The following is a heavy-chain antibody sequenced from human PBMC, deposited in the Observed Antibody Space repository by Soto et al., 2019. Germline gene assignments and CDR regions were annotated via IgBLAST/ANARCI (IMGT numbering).Heavy chain of an antibody. V-gene: IGHV5-51*01. D-gene: IGHD3-22*01. Sequence: GESLKISCKGSGYSFTIYWIGLVRQMPGKGLGWRGIIYPGDSDTIYSPSFKGQVTISADKSISTAYLQWSSLKASDTAMYYCARHVYPSYYYDSSGYYYFDYWGQGTLVTVSS. CDR3: ARHVYPSYYYDSSGYYYFDY. J-gene: IGHJ4*02. CDR1: GYSFTIYW. CDR2: IYPGDSDT.